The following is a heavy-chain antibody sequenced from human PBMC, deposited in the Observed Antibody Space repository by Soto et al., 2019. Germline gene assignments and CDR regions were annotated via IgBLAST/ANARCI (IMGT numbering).Heavy chain of an antibody. CDR1: GFTFSSYG. CDR3: AKDSYDYVWGSYHCDY. V-gene: IGHV3-30*18. Sequence: GGSLRLSCAASGFTFSSYGMHWVRQAPGKGLEWVAVISYDGSNKYYADSVKGRFTISRDNSKNTLYLQMNSLRAEDTAVYYCAKDSYDYVWGSYHCDYWGQGTLVTVSS. CDR2: ISYDGSNK. J-gene: IGHJ4*02. D-gene: IGHD3-16*02.